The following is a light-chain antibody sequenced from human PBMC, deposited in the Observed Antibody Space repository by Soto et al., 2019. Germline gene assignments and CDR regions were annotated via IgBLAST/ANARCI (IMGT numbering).Light chain of an antibody. CDR3: HQYGSSPRT. CDR1: QSFNSNY. Sequence: EIWLTQFPGTLSLSPGXRATLSCTASQSFNSNYLAWYQQKPGQAPRLLIYGASTRATGIPDRFSGSGSGTDFTLTISRLEPEDFAVYYCHQYGSSPRTFGPGTKVDSK. CDR2: GAS. V-gene: IGKV3-20*01. J-gene: IGKJ1*01.